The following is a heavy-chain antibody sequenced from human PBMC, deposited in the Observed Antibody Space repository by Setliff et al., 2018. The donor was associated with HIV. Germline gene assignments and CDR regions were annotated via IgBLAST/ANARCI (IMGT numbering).Heavy chain of an antibody. Sequence: SVMVSCKASGGTFNSYAISWVRQAPGQGLEWMGRIILVFGTANYAQKFQGRVTITADKSTSTAYMELSSLRSEDTAVYYCARDSGYSRSDAFDIWGQGTVVTVSS. D-gene: IGHD6-13*01. V-gene: IGHV1-69*06. CDR3: ARDSGYSRSDAFDI. CDR2: IILVFGTA. J-gene: IGHJ3*02. CDR1: GGTFNSYA.